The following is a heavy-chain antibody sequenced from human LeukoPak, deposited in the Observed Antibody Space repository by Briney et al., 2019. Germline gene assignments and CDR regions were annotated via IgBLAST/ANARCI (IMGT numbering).Heavy chain of an antibody. CDR1: GGSFSGYY. Sequence: LSLTCAVYGGSFSGYYWSWIRQPPGKGLEWVGRIRNKANSYTTEYAASVKGRFTISRDDSKNSLYLQMNSLKTEDTAVYYCARVRYYLDYWGQGTLVTVSS. CDR2: IRNKANSYTT. J-gene: IGHJ4*02. D-gene: IGHD3-9*01. V-gene: IGHV3-72*01. CDR3: ARVRYYLDY.